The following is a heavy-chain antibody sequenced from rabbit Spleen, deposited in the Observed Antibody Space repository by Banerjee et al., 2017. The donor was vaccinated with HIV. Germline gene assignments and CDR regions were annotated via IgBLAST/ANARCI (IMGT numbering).Heavy chain of an antibody. V-gene: IGHV1S40*01. J-gene: IGHJ4*02. Sequence: QSLEESGGDLVKPGASLTLTCTASGFSFSSSYWICWVRRAPGKGLEWIACIYGGGSGSTYYASWAKGRFTISKTSSTTVTLQMTSLTAADTATYFCARFGYWFVGAAGYADMWGPGTLVTVS. D-gene: IGHD6-1*01. CDR3: ARFGYWFVGAAGYADM. CDR1: GFSFSSSYW. CDR2: IYGGGSGST.